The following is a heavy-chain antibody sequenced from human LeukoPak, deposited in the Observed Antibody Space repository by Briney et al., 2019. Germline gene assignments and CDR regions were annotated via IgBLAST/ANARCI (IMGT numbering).Heavy chain of an antibody. CDR1: GFSFSSYA. Sequence: GGSLRLSCAASGFSFSSYAMTWARQAPVKGLEWVSAISGDGTRTYYAGSVKGRFTISRDNSENTLYLQLNSLRAEDTALYYCAKGYSSAWYYFDCWGQGTLVTVSS. D-gene: IGHD6-19*01. CDR3: AKGYSSAWYYFDC. V-gene: IGHV3-23*01. J-gene: IGHJ4*02. CDR2: ISGDGTRT.